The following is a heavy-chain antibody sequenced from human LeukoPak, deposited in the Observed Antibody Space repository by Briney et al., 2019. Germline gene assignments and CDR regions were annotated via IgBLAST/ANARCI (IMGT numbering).Heavy chain of an antibody. CDR2: ISSSSSYI. CDR1: GFTFSSYS. Sequence: GGSLRLSCAASGFTFSSYSMNWVRQAPGKGLEWVSSISSSSSYIYYADSVKGRFTISRDNAKNSLYLQMNSLRAEDTAVYYCASSWGAAAGTWLKYYFDYWGQGTLVTVSS. J-gene: IGHJ4*02. D-gene: IGHD6-13*01. V-gene: IGHV3-21*01. CDR3: ASSWGAAAGTWLKYYFDY.